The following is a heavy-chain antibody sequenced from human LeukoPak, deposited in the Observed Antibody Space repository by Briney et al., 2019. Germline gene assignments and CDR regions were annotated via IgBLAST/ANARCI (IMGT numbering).Heavy chain of an antibody. Sequence: GGSLRLSCTASGFTFSDYAMSWVRQAPGKGLEWVSGISGSGGSIRYAGSVKGRFIISRDNSKNTLYLQMNSLRAEDTAVYYCAKGGDGYNYYFDYWGQETLVTVSS. CDR2: ISGSGGSI. CDR1: GFTFSDYA. D-gene: IGHD5-24*01. CDR3: AKGGDGYNYYFDY. V-gene: IGHV3-23*01. J-gene: IGHJ4*02.